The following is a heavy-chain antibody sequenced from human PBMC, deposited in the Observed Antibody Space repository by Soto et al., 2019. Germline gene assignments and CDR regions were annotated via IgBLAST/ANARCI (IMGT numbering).Heavy chain of an antibody. CDR3: AFLGATTPY. CDR1: GVTCSSYS. Sequence: GGSLRHSCAASGVTCSSYSMNLVRQAPGKGLEWVSSISSSSSYIYYADSVKGRFTISRDNAKNSLYLQMNSLRAEDTAVYYCAFLGATTPYWGQGTLVTVSS. J-gene: IGHJ4*02. CDR2: ISSSSSYI. D-gene: IGHD1-26*01. V-gene: IGHV3-21*01.